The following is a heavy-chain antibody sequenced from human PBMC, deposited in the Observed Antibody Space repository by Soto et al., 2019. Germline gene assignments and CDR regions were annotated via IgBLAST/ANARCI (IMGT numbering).Heavy chain of an antibody. CDR3: ARGDPGYNWNDDYYYYMDV. CDR2: TRNKANSYTT. Sequence: GGSLRLSCAASGFTFSDHYMDWVRQTPGKGLEWVGRTRNKANSYTTEYAASVKGRFTISRDDSKNSLYLQMNSLKTEDTAVYYCARGDPGYNWNDDYYYYMDVWGKGTTVTVSS. CDR1: GFTFSDHY. J-gene: IGHJ6*03. D-gene: IGHD1-20*01. V-gene: IGHV3-72*01.